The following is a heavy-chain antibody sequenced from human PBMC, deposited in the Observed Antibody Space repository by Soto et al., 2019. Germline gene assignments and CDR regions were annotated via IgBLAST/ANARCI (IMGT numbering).Heavy chain of an antibody. V-gene: IGHV4-59*01. CDR1: GGSISSYY. CDR3: ARVGYDFWSGSRGNNWFDP. Sequence: QVQLQESGPGLVKPSETLSLTCTVSGGSISSYYWSWIRQPPGKGLEWIGYIYYSGSTNYNPSLKSRVTISVDTSKNQFSLKLSSVTAADTAVYYCARVGYDFWSGSRGNNWFDPWGQGTLVTVSS. J-gene: IGHJ5*02. CDR2: IYYSGST. D-gene: IGHD3-3*01.